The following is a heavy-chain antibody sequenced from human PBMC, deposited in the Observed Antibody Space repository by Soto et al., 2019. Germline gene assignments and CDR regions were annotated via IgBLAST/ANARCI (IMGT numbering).Heavy chain of an antibody. J-gene: IGHJ4*02. CDR2: ISSSSSSYI. CDR1: GFTFSSYS. D-gene: IGHD5-12*01. V-gene: IGHV3-21*01. Sequence: PGGSLRLSCAASGFTFSSYSMNWVRQAPGKGLEWVSSISSSSSSYIYYADSVKGRFTISRDNAKNSLYLQMNSLRAEDTAVYYCASLVEMATIYDYWGQGTLVTVSS. CDR3: ASLVEMATIYDY.